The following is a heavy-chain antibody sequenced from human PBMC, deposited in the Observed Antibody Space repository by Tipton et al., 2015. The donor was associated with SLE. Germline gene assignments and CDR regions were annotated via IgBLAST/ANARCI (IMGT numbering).Heavy chain of an antibody. CDR2: IYYSGSN. Sequence: TLSLTCTVSGGSISSYYWSWIRQPPGKGLEWIGYIYYSGSNNYNPSLKSRVTISVDTSKNQFSLKLSSVTAADTAVYYCARRLNRYSGYDYFDYWGHGTLVTVSP. J-gene: IGHJ4*01. CDR3: ARRLNRYSGYDYFDY. CDR1: GGSISSYY. V-gene: IGHV4-59*08. D-gene: IGHD5-12*01.